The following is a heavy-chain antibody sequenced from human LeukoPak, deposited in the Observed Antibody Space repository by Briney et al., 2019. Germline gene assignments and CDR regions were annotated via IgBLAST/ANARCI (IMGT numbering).Heavy chain of an antibody. J-gene: IGHJ4*02. CDR1: GFTFSGYS. V-gene: IGHV3-48*02. CDR2: ISPSSGTM. D-gene: IGHD6-13*01. Sequence: GGSLRLSCAASGFTFSGYSMNWLRQAPGKGLEWVSYISPSSGTMYYADSVEGRFTISRDNARNSLYLHMNSLRDEDTAVYYCARAAYSSSPDYWGQGTLVTVSS. CDR3: ARAAYSSSPDY.